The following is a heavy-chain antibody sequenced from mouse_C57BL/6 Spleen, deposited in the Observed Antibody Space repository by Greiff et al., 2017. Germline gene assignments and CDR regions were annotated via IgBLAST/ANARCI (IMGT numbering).Heavy chain of an antibody. D-gene: IGHD1-1*01. CDR2: IYPSDSET. CDR1: GYTFTSYW. V-gene: IGHV1-61*01. J-gene: IGHJ4*01. Sequence: QVHVKQPGAELVRPGSSVKLSCKASGYTFTSYWMDWVKQRPGQGLEWIGNIYPSDSETHYNQKFKDKATLTVDKSSSTAYMQLSSLTSEDSAVYYCARGDFDYYYGSNAMDYWGQGTSVTVSS. CDR3: ARGDFDYYYGSNAMDY.